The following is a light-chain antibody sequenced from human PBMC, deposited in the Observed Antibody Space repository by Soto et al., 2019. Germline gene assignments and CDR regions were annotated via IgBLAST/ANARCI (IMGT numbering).Light chain of an antibody. Sequence: DIQMTQSPSSLSASVGDRVTITCRASQGISTYLVWYQQRQGRAPKLLIYDASSLLSGVPSRFSGSGSVTDFTLTISSLQPEDFATYYCQQSYRTPYTFGQGTKLATK. CDR1: QGISTY. V-gene: IGKV1-39*01. J-gene: IGKJ2*01. CDR2: DAS. CDR3: QQSYRTPYT.